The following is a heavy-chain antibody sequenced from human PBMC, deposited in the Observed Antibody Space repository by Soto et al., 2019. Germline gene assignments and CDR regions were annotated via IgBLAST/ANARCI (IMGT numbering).Heavy chain of an antibody. D-gene: IGHD5-12*01. J-gene: IGHJ6*02. CDR1: GGTFSSYA. CDR2: IIPIFGTA. Sequence: VASVKVSCKASGGTFSSYAISWVRQAPGQGLEWMGGIIPIFGTANYAQKFQGRVTITADESTSTAYMELSSLRSEDTAVYYCARGVATIRHYYYGMDVWGQGTKVTVSS. V-gene: IGHV1-69*13. CDR3: ARGVATIRHYYYGMDV.